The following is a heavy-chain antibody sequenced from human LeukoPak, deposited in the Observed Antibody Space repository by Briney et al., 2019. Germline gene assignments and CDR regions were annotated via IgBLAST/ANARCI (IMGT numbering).Heavy chain of an antibody. CDR3: ARSVEMATITYAFDI. D-gene: IGHD5-24*01. CDR1: GYSFSSYW. J-gene: IGHJ3*02. CDR2: IYT. Sequence: GESLKISCKGSGYSFSSYWIGWVRQMPGKGLEWMGIIYTRYSPSFQGQVIISADKSISTAYLQWSSLKASDTAMYYCARSVEMATITYAFDIWGLGTMVTVSP. V-gene: IGHV5-51*01.